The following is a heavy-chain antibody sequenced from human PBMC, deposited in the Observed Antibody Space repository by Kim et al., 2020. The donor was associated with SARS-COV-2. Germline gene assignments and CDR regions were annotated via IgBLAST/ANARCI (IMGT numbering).Heavy chain of an antibody. V-gene: IGHV3-64*01. D-gene: IGHD1-26*01. CDR3: ARAMGSGSNPGYYYGMDV. Sequence: KGRCTISRDNSKSTLYLQMGSLRAEDMAVYYCARAMGSGSNPGYYYGMDVWGQGTTVTVSS. J-gene: IGHJ6*02.